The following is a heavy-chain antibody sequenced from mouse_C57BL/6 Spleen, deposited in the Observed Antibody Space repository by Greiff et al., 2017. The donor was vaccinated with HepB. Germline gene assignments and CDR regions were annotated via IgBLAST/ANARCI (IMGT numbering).Heavy chain of an antibody. D-gene: IGHD4-1*01. CDR3: ARERLGYYFDY. CDR1: GYAFTNYL. J-gene: IGHJ2*01. V-gene: IGHV1-54*01. Sequence: QVQLQQSGAELVRPGTSVKVSCKASGYAFTNYLIEWVKQRPGQGLEWIGVINPGSGGTNYNEKFKGKATLTADKSSSTAYMQLSSLTSEDSAVYFCARERLGYYFDYWGQGTTLTVSS. CDR2: INPGSGGT.